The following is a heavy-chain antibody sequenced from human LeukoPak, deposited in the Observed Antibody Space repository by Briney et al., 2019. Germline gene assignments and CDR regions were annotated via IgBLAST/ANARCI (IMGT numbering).Heavy chain of an antibody. CDR2: IYYSGST. D-gene: IGHD4-11*01. Sequence: PSETLSLTCTVSGGSISSSTYYWGWIRQPPGKGLEWIGSIYYSGSTYYSPSLKSRVTISVDTSKSQFSLRLSSVTAADTAVYYCARRDMTAVTAYAFDIWGQGTMVTVSS. J-gene: IGHJ3*02. CDR3: ARRDMTAVTAYAFDI. CDR1: GGSISSSTYY. V-gene: IGHV4-39*01.